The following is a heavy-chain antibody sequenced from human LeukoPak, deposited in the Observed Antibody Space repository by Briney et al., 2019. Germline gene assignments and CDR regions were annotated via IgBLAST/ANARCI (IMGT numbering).Heavy chain of an antibody. V-gene: IGHV4-30-4*08. CDR3: ARDFSGSSSDY. Sequence: SQTLSLTCSVTGGSISSGDYYWTWIRQPPGKGLEWIAYIYYSGSAEYNLSLQSRATISVDTSKNQFFLKLRSVTAADTAVYYCARDFSGSSSDYWGQGPLVTVSS. J-gene: IGHJ4*02. D-gene: IGHD3-10*01. CDR2: IYYSGSA. CDR1: GGSISSGDYY.